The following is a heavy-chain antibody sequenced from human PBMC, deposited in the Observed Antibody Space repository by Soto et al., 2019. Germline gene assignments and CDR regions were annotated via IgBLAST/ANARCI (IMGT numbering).Heavy chain of an antibody. Sequence: PGGSLRLSCAASGFTFSSFAVSWVRQAPGKGLEWVSSISSSSSYIYYADSVKGRFTISRDNAKNSLYLQMNSLRAEDTAVYYCARLGGYCSGGSCPYGMDVWGQGTTVTVSS. CDR2: ISSSSSYI. CDR3: ARLGGYCSGGSCPYGMDV. V-gene: IGHV3-21*01. CDR1: GFTFSSFA. J-gene: IGHJ6*02. D-gene: IGHD2-15*01.